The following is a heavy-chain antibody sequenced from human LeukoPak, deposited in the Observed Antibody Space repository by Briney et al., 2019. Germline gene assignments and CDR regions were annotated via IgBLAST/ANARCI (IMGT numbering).Heavy chain of an antibody. D-gene: IGHD2-2*01. CDR2: ISSSSSTI. J-gene: IGHJ6*02. Sequence: GGSLRLSCAASGFTFSSYSMNWVRQAPGKGLEWVSYISSSSSTIYYADSVKGRFTISRDNAKNSLYLQMNSLRAEDTAVYYCARGNQLLLSEGAVYGMDVWGQGTTVTVSS. CDR1: GFTFSSYS. CDR3: ARGNQLLLSEGAVYGMDV. V-gene: IGHV3-48*04.